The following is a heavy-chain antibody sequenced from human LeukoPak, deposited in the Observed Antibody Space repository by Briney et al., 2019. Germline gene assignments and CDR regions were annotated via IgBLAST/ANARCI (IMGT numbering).Heavy chain of an antibody. CDR2: ISSSGSTI. CDR1: GFTFSDYY. Sequence: GGSLRLSCAASGFTFSDYYMSWIRQAPGKGLEWVSYISSSGSTIYYADSVKGRFTISRDNAKNSLYLQMNSLRAEDTAVYYCAKDRVVRGVIPNWFDPWGQGTLVTVSS. D-gene: IGHD3-10*01. J-gene: IGHJ5*02. V-gene: IGHV3-11*01. CDR3: AKDRVVRGVIPNWFDP.